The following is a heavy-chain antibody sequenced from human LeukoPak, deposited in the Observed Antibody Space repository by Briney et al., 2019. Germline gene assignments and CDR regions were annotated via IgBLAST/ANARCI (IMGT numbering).Heavy chain of an antibody. CDR1: GFTVSSNY. Sequence: GGSLRLSCAGSGFTVSSNYMTWVRQAPGKELECVSAIYGGGTTYYADSVKGRFTISRDSSSNTLHLQMNSLRAEDTAVYYCAREARYYDILTGYHNYSGVDVWGQGTTVTVSS. J-gene: IGHJ6*02. CDR2: IYGGGTT. CDR3: AREARYYDILTGYHNYSGVDV. V-gene: IGHV3-66*01. D-gene: IGHD3-9*01.